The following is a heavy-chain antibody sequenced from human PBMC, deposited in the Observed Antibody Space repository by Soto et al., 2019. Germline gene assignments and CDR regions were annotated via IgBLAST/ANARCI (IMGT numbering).Heavy chain of an antibody. Sequence: GGSLRLSCAASGFTFSSYWMSWVRQAPGKGLEWVANIKQDGSEKYYVDSVKGRFTISRDNAKNSLYLQMNSLRAEDTAVYYCARDFRGPDYYSNYDYYFDYWGQGTLVTVS. V-gene: IGHV3-7*01. CDR1: GFTFSSYW. CDR3: ARDFRGPDYYSNYDYYFDY. CDR2: IKQDGSEK. D-gene: IGHD4-4*01. J-gene: IGHJ4*02.